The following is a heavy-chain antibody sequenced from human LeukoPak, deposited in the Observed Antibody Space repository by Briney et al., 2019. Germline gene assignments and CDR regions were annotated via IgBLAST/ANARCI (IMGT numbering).Heavy chain of an antibody. CDR3: ARSRPILTGYYTSLGFPWVYYYYMDV. Sequence: PSETLSLTCAVYGGSFSGYYWSWIRQPPGKGLEWIGEINHSGSTNYNPSLKSRVTISVDTSKNQFSLKLSSVTAADTAVYYCARSRPILTGYYTSLGFPWVYYYYMDVWGKGTTVTISS. CDR2: INHSGST. D-gene: IGHD3-9*01. V-gene: IGHV4-34*01. CDR1: GGSFSGYY. J-gene: IGHJ6*03.